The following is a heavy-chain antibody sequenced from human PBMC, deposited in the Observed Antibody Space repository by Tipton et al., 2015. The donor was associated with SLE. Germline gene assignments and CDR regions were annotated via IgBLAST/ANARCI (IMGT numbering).Heavy chain of an antibody. CDR3: ARGEGYYGSGSYQGWFDP. D-gene: IGHD3-10*01. V-gene: IGHV4-59*12. Sequence: TLSLTCTVSGASMGPYYWSWIRQPPGKGLEWIGYIYYSGSSTYNPSLKSRVTMSVDTSKNQFSLKLDSVTAADTAVYYCARGEGYYGSGSYQGWFDPWGQGTLVTVSS. J-gene: IGHJ5*02. CDR1: GASMGPYY. CDR2: IYYSGSS.